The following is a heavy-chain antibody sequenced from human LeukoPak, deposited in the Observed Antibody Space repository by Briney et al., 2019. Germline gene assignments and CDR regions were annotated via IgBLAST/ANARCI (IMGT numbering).Heavy chain of an antibody. J-gene: IGHJ6*03. CDR1: GGSFSGYY. CDR3: ARRGYDILTGYSYYYYYMDV. Sequence: SETLSLTCAVYGGSFSGYYWSWVRQPPGKGLEWVGEINHSGSTNYNPSLKSRVTISVDTSKNQFSLKLSSVTAADTAVYYCARRGYDILTGYSYYYYYMDVWGKGTTVTISS. V-gene: IGHV4-34*01. D-gene: IGHD3-9*01. CDR2: INHSGST.